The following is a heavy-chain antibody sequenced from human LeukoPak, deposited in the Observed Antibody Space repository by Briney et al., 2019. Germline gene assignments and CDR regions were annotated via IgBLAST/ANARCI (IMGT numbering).Heavy chain of an antibody. J-gene: IGHJ4*02. CDR3: ARWDRVDIAATNDDY. V-gene: IGHV1-46*01. Sequence: ASVKVSCKASGYTFTSYYMHWVRQAPGQGLEWMGIINPSGGSTSYAQKFQGRVTMTADRSTSTAYMELRSLTSDDTAVYYCARWDRVDIAATNDDYWGQGTLVTVSS. CDR2: INPSGGST. D-gene: IGHD5-12*01. CDR1: GYTFTSYY.